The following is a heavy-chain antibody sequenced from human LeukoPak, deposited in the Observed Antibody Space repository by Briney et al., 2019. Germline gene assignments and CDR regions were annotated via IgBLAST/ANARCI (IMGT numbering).Heavy chain of an antibody. CDR1: GGSISSGDYY. CDR3: ATSIAVAGPDY. J-gene: IGHJ4*02. CDR2: IYYSGST. Sequence: PSEILSLTCTVSGGSISSGDYYWSWIRQPPGKGLEWIGYIYYSGSTYYNPSLKSRVTISVDTSKNQFSLKLSSVTAADTAVYYCATSIAVAGPDYWGQGTLVTVSS. V-gene: IGHV4-30-4*01. D-gene: IGHD6-19*01.